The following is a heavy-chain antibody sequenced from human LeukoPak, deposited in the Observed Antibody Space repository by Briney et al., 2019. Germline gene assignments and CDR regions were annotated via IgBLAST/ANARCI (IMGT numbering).Heavy chain of an antibody. Sequence: GGSLRLSCAASGFTFSIYGMHWVRQAPGRGLEWVAVIWYDGSKKYYADSVKGRFTISRDNSKNTLYLQMNSLRVEDTAVYYCARAQDYDSSGYVDAFDMWGQGTMVTVSS. V-gene: IGHV3-33*01. CDR1: GFTFSIYG. D-gene: IGHD3-22*01. CDR2: IWYDGSKK. CDR3: ARAQDYDSSGYVDAFDM. J-gene: IGHJ3*02.